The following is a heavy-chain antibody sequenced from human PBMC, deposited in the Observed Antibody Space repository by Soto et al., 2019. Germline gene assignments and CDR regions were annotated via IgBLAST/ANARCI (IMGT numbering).Heavy chain of an antibody. CDR3: ATPRPDYYDSSGYYFDY. J-gene: IGHJ4*02. Sequence: SETLSLTCAVSGYSISSGYYWGWIRRPPGKGLEWIGSIYHSGSTYYNPSLKSRVTISVDTSKNQFSLKLSSVTAADTAVYYCATPRPDYYDSSGYYFDYWGQGTLVTVSS. CDR2: IYHSGST. CDR1: GYSISSGYY. V-gene: IGHV4-38-2*01. D-gene: IGHD3-22*01.